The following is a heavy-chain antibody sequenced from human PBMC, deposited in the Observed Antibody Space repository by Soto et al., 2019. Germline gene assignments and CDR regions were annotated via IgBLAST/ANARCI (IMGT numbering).Heavy chain of an antibody. V-gene: IGHV4-30-4*01. Sequence: SETLSLTCTVSGGSISSGDYYWSWIRQPPGKGLEWIGYIYHSGSTHYNPSPKSRVTISVDTSKKQFSPKLSSVTAADSAVYYCARTHKGRRDAFDLWGQGTMVTVSS. CDR2: IYHSGST. D-gene: IGHD1-1*01. CDR1: GGSISSGDYY. CDR3: ARTHKGRRDAFDL. J-gene: IGHJ3*01.